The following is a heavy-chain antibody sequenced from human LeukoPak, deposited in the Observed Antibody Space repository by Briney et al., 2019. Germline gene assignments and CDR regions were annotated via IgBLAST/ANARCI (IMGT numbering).Heavy chain of an antibody. V-gene: IGHV4-61*02. CDR1: GGSISSGSYY. D-gene: IGHD5-18*01. CDR2: IYTSGST. J-gene: IGHJ4*02. CDR3: ARGYSYGYFDY. Sequence: SETLSLTCIVSGGSISSGSYYWSWIRQPAGKGLEWIGRIYTSGSTNYNPSLKSRVTISVDTSKNQFSLKLSSVTAADTAVYYCARGYSYGYFDYWGQGTLVTVSS.